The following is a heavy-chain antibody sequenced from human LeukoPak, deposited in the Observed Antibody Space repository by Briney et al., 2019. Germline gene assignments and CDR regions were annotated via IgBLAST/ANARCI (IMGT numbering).Heavy chain of an antibody. Sequence: GGSLRLSCAASGFTFSSYGMHWVRQAPGKGLEWVAFIRYDGSNKYYADSVKGRFTISRDNSKNTLYLQMNSLRAEDTAVYYCAKGGYSSGRDYYYYYMDVWGKGTTVTISS. V-gene: IGHV3-30*02. CDR2: IRYDGSNK. D-gene: IGHD6-19*01. CDR1: GFTFSSYG. CDR3: AKGGYSSGRDYYYYYMDV. J-gene: IGHJ6*03.